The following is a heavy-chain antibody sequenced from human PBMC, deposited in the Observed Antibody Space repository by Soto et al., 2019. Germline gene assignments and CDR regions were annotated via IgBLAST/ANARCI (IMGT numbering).Heavy chain of an antibody. J-gene: IGHJ6*02. CDR3: AKDGYYAYYYYGMDV. Sequence: QVQLVESGGGVVQPGRSLRLSRAASGFTFSSYGMHWVRQAPGKGLEWVAVISYDGSNKYYADSVKGRFTISRDNSKNTLYLQMNSLRAEDTAVYYCAKDGYYAYYYYGMDVWGQGTTVTVSS. CDR2: ISYDGSNK. CDR1: GFTFSSYG. V-gene: IGHV3-30*18. D-gene: IGHD3-3*01.